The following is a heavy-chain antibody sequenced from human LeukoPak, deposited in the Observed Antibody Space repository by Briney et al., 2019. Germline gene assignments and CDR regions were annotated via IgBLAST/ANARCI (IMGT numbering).Heavy chain of an antibody. CDR2: ISAYNGNT. V-gene: IGHV1-18*01. D-gene: IGHD2-2*01. CDR3: ARSTGPAAITDNWFDP. Sequence: ASVKVSCKASGYTFTSYGISWVRQAPGQGLEWMGWISAYNGNTNYAQKLQGRVTMTTDTSMSTAYMELRSLRSDDTAVYYCARSTGPAAITDNWFDPWGQGTLVTVSS. J-gene: IGHJ5*02. CDR1: GYTFTSYG.